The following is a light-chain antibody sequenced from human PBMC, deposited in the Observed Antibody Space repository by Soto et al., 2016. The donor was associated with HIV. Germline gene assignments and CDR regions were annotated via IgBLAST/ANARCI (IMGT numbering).Light chain of an antibody. CDR1: QDIGND. CDR3: QQYNSFPYT. V-gene: IGKV1-17*01. Sequence: DIQMTQSPSSLSASVGDIVTITCRASQDIGNDLGWYQQKPGQAPKRLIYGASSLESGVPSRFSGSRSATEFTLTISSLQPEDFATYYCQQYNSFPYTFGQGTKLEI. CDR2: GAS. J-gene: IGKJ2*01.